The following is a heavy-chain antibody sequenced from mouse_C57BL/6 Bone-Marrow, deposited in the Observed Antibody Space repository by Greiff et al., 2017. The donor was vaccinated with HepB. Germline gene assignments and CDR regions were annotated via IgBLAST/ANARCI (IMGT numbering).Heavy chain of an antibody. Sequence: VQLQQSGPELVKPGASVKISCKASGYTFTDYYMNWVKQSHGKSLEWIGDINPNNGGTSYNQKFKGKATLTVDKSSSTAYMELRSLTSEDSAVYYCARKRVPYFDYWGQGTTLTVSS. CDR1: GYTFTDYY. CDR2: INPNNGGT. D-gene: IGHD2-14*01. J-gene: IGHJ2*01. V-gene: IGHV1-26*01. CDR3: ARKRVPYFDY.